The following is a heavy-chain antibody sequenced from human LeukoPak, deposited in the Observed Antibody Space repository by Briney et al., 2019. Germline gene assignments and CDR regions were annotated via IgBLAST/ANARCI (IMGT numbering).Heavy chain of an antibody. D-gene: IGHD2-8*01. CDR2: IYPSDSDT. CDR3: VRRNTECSNGVCPGRFDY. J-gene: IGHJ4*02. V-gene: IGHV5-51*01. CDR1: GYTFTNYW. Sequence: GESLKISCKGSGYTFTNYWIGRVRQMPGKGLEWVGLIYPSDSDTRYSPSFQGQVTISADKSISTDYLQWSSLKSTDSAMYYCVRRNTECSNGVCPGRFDYWGQGALVTVSS.